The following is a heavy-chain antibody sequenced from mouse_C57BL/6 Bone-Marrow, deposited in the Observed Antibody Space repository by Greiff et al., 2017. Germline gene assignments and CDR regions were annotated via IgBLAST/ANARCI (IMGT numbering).Heavy chain of an antibody. CDR1: GFNIKDDY. J-gene: IGHJ1*03. Sequence: VQLKESGAELVRPGASVKLSCTASGFNIKDDYMHWVKQRPEQGLEWIGWIDPENGDTESASKFQGKATITADTFSNPAYLQLSSLTSEDTAVYYCTPFYYGSSYWYFDVWGTGTTVTVSS. D-gene: IGHD1-1*01. CDR2: IDPENGDT. CDR3: TPFYYGSSYWYFDV. V-gene: IGHV14-4*01.